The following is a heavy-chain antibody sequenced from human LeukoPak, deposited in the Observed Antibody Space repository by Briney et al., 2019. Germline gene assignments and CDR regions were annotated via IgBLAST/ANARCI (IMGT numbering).Heavy chain of an antibody. CDR2: IYYSGST. CDR3: ARTVSGWYADC. CDR1: GGSISSYY. V-gene: IGHV4-59*01. Sequence: SETLSLTCTVSGGSISSYYWSWIRQPPGKGLEWIGYIYYSGSTNYDPSLKSRVTISVDTSKNQFSLKLSSVTAADTAVYYCARTVSGWYADCWGQGTLVTVSS. D-gene: IGHD6-19*01. J-gene: IGHJ4*02.